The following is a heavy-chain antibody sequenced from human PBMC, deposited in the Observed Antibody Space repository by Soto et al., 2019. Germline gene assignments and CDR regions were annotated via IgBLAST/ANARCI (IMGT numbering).Heavy chain of an antibody. J-gene: IGHJ3*02. V-gene: IGHV3-74*01. CDR2: INRYGSST. D-gene: IGHD3-22*01. Sequence: EVQLVESGGGLVQPGGSQRLSCEGSGFTFSSYWMHWVRQAPGKGLVWVSRINRYGSSTSYADSVKGRFTISRDNAKNTLYLQMNSLRAEDTAVYYCARGVDSSYYDSSGHPAAFDIWGQGTMVTVSS. CDR3: ARGVDSSYYDSSGHPAAFDI. CDR1: GFTFSSYW.